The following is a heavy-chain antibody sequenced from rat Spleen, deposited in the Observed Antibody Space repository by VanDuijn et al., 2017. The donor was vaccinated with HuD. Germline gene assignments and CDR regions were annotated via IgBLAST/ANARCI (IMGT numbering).Heavy chain of an antibody. D-gene: IGHD1-10*01. Sequence: EVQLVKSDGGLVQPGRSLKLSCVASGFIFSDYNMAWVRQAPKMGLEWVASISYDGTATYYRDSVKGRFTLSRDNAKSTLYLQMNSLRSEDTATYYCTRGGNYDFDYWGQGVIVTVSS. CDR1: GFIFSDYN. J-gene: IGHJ2*01. CDR3: TRGGNYDFDY. V-gene: IGHV5-7*01. CDR2: ISYDGTAT.